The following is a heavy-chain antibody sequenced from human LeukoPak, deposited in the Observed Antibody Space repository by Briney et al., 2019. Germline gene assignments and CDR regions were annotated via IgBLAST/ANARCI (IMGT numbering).Heavy chain of an antibody. CDR1: GFTFSSYE. D-gene: IGHD3-22*01. J-gene: IGHJ4*02. CDR2: ISSSGSTI. V-gene: IGHV3-48*03. CDR3: AREAPDYYDSSGYFDY. Sequence: AGGSLRLSCAASGFTFSSYEMNWVRQAPGKGLEWVSYISSSGSTIYYADSVKGRFTISRDNAKNSLYLQMNSLRAEDTAVYYCAREAPDYYDSSGYFDYWGQGTLVTVSS.